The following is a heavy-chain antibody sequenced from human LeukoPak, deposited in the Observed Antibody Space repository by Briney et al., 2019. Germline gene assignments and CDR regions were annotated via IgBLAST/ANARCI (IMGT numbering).Heavy chain of an antibody. Sequence: ASVKVSCKASGGTFSSYAISWVRQAPGQGLEWMGGIIPIFGTANYAQKFQGRVTITADESTSTAYMELSSLRSEDTAVYYCARDAPYCSSTSCHYYWGQGTLVTVSS. CDR2: IIPIFGTA. D-gene: IGHD2-2*01. CDR3: ARDAPYCSSTSCHYY. V-gene: IGHV1-69*13. CDR1: GGTFSSYA. J-gene: IGHJ4*02.